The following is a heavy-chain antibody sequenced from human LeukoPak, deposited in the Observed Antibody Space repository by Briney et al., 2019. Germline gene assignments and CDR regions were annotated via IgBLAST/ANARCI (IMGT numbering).Heavy chain of an antibody. CDR3: AKGGVATMRDGYNYYYYYMEV. V-gene: IGHV3-23*01. CDR1: RITFSSHA. CDR2: ISGSGGHT. Sequence: PGGSLGLSCEAPRITFSSHAMSWVRQAPGKGLQWVSLISGSGGHTYYGDSVKGRFTISRDNSKNTVYLQMSSLRAEDTAIYYCAKGGVATMRDGYNYYYYYMEVWGRGTTVTVSS. D-gene: IGHD5-24*01. J-gene: IGHJ6*03.